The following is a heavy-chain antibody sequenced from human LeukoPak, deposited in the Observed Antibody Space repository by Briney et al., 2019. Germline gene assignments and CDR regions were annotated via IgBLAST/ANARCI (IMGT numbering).Heavy chain of an antibody. Sequence: GASVKVSCKASGYTFTSYYMHWVRQAPGQGLEWMGIINPSGGSTSYAQKFQGRVTMTRDTSTSTVYMELSSLRSEDTAVYYCARDAAYGSGSYYNEANDNWFDPWGQGTLSPSPQ. CDR3: ARDAAYGSGSYYNEANDNWFDP. J-gene: IGHJ5*02. V-gene: IGHV1-46*01. CDR1: GYTFTSYY. CDR2: INPSGGST. D-gene: IGHD3-10*01.